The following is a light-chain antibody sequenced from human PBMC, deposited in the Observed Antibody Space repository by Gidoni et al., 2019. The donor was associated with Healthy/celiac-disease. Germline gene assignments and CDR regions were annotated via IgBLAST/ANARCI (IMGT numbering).Light chain of an antibody. CDR1: QGISSW. V-gene: IGKV1-12*01. J-gene: IGKJ5*01. CDR3: QQANSFPLT. CDR2: AAS. Sequence: DIQMTQSPSSVSASVGDRVTITCRASQGISSWLAWSQQKPGKAPKLLIYAASSLQSGVPSRFSGSGSGTDVTLTISSLQPEDFATYYCQQANSFPLTFGQGTRLEIK.